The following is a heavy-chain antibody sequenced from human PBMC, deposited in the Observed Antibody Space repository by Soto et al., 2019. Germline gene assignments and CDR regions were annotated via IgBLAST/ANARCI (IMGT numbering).Heavy chain of an antibody. CDR1: GFTFSNAW. CDR3: ARSRYSSGWYLLEYFQH. Sequence: PGGSLGLSCAASGFTFSNAWINWVRQAPGKGLEYVSAISSNGGSTYYANSVKGRFTISRDNSKNTLYLQMGSLRAEDMAVYYCARSRYSSGWYLLEYFQHWGQGTLVTXSS. V-gene: IGHV3-64*01. D-gene: IGHD6-19*01. J-gene: IGHJ1*01. CDR2: ISSNGGST.